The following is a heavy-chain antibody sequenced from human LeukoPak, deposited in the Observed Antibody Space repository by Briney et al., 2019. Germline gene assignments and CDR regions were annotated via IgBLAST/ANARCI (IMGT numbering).Heavy chain of an antibody. CDR1: GFTFSSYG. Sequence: GGSLRLSCSASGFTFSSYGMSWVRQAPGQGPEWVSAISGSGGSTYYAVSVKGRFTISRDNSKNTLYLQMNSLRAEDTAVYYCANSYQEGTTGTTSQFDYWGQGTLVTVSS. D-gene: IGHD1-1*01. V-gene: IGHV3-23*01. J-gene: IGHJ4*02. CDR3: ANSYQEGTTGTTSQFDY. CDR2: ISGSGGST.